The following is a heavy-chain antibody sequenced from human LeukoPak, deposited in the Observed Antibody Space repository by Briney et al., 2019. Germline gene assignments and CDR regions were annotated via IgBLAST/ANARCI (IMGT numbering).Heavy chain of an antibody. V-gene: IGHV1-18*01. D-gene: IGHD6-19*01. CDR3: ARVRTTGWSDY. J-gene: IGHJ4*02. CDR1: GYTFINYG. Sequence: GASVKVSCKASGYTFINYGISWVRQAPGQGLEWMGWISAYNGNTDSAQRLQGRVTMTTDTSTSTAFMDLRSLRSDNTAVYYCARVRTTGWSDYWGQGTLVTVSS. CDR2: ISAYNGNT.